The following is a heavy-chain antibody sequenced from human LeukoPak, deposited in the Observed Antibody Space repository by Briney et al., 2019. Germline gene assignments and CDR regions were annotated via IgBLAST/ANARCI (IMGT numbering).Heavy chain of an antibody. CDR3: ARRGANDFGDSAGNFAYDI. Sequence: ESSETLSLTREVYGGSLSPYWWSWIRQPPGKGLEWIGEIKHSGHTNYNPSLKSRVTISVDTSKKQFSLKLSSVTVADTALYFCARRGANDFGDSAGNFAYDIWGQGTMVTASS. CDR1: GGSLSPYW. D-gene: IGHD4-17*01. V-gene: IGHV4-34*01. CDR2: IKHSGHT. J-gene: IGHJ3*02.